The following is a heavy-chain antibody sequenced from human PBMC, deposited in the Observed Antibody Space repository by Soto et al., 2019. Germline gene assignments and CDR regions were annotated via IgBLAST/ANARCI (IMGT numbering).Heavy chain of an antibody. CDR1: GFTFSTYA. V-gene: IGHV3-23*01. CDR3: ARESSSWYDDAFDI. D-gene: IGHD6-13*01. Sequence: GGSLRLSCAASGFTFSTYAMTWVRQAPGKGLEWVSAISASGGSTYYADSVKGRFTISRDNSKNTLYLQMNSLRVEDTAVYYCARESSSWYDDAFDIWGQGTMVTVSS. J-gene: IGHJ3*02. CDR2: ISASGGST.